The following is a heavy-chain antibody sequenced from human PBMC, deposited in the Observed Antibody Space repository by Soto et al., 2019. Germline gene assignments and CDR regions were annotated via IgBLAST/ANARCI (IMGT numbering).Heavy chain of an antibody. CDR1: GDTFASFG. D-gene: IGHD3-10*01. CDR2: ISAYNGNT. V-gene: IGHV1-18*01. J-gene: IGHJ4*02. CDR3: ARDQESITDRILQY. Sequence: ASVKVSCKASGDTFASFGFSWVRQAPGQGLEWLGWISAYNGNTHYAQKVRDRVTLTTDTSTNTAYMELRSLASDDTAVYYCARDQESITDRILQYWGQGTRVTVSS.